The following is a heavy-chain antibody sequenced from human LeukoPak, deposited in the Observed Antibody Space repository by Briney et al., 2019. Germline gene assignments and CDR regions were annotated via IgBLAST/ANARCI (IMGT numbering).Heavy chain of an antibody. Sequence: PGGSLRLSCAASGFTFSSYAMSWVRQAPGKGLEWVAVISYDGSNKYYADSVKGRFTISRDNSKNTLYLQMNSLRAEDTAVYYCARDVGSDTAMVNWGQGTLVTVSS. CDR2: ISYDGSNK. J-gene: IGHJ4*02. CDR3: ARDVGSDTAMVN. V-gene: IGHV3-30-3*01. CDR1: GFTFSSYA. D-gene: IGHD5-18*01.